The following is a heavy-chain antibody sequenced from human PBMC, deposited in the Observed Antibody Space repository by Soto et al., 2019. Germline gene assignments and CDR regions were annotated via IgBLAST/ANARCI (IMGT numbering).Heavy chain of an antibody. J-gene: IGHJ4*01. CDR3: ARIGTLDC. CDR2: ITASGGDT. D-gene: IGHD3-16*02. CDR1: GFTFSTYA. V-gene: IGHV3-23*01. Sequence: EVQLLESGGGLVQPGGSLRLTCAASGFTFSTYAIHWVRQAPGKGLDWVSAITASGGDTYYTDSVKGRCTISRDNSKNKVHLQMNSLRVEDTALYYCARIGTLDCWGHGRLVSVTS.